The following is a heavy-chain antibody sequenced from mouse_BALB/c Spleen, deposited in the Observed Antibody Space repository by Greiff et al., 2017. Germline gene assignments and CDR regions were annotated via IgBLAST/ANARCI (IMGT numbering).Heavy chain of an antibody. CDR2: ISSGGST. CDR1: GFTFSSYA. J-gene: IGHJ2*01. D-gene: IGHD1-2*01. Sequence: DVHLVESGGGLVKPGGSLKLSCAASGFTFSSYAMSWVRQTPEKRLEWVASISSGGSTYYPDSVKGRFTISRDNARNILYLQMSSLRSEDTAMYYCARGGFTTASDYWGQGTTLTVSS. V-gene: IGHV5-6-5*01. CDR3: ARGGFTTASDY.